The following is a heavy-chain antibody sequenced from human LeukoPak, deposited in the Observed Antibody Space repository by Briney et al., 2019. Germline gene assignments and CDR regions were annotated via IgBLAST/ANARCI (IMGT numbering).Heavy chain of an antibody. CDR2: INPSGGST. V-gene: IGHV1-46*01. Sequence: ASVKVSCKASGYTFTSYYMHWVRQAPGQGLEWMGIINPSGGSTSYAQKFQGRVTMTRDMSTSTVYMELSSLRSEDTAVYYCARLDCSSTSCFEFDYWGQGTLVTVSS. CDR1: GYTFTSYY. CDR3: ARLDCSSTSCFEFDY. J-gene: IGHJ4*02. D-gene: IGHD2-2*01.